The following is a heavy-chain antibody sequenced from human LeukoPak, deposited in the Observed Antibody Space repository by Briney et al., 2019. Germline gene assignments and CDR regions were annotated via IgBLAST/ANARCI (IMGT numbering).Heavy chain of an antibody. J-gene: IGHJ4*02. V-gene: IGHV3-48*03. CDR2: ISSSGSTI. CDR3: ARDGMDDYVWGSYRYDY. CDR1: GFTFSSYE. D-gene: IGHD3-16*02. Sequence: PGGSLRLSCAASGFTFSSYEMNWVRQAPGKGLEWVSYISSSGSTIYYADSVKGRFTISRDNAKNSLYLQMNSLRAEDTAVYYCARDGMDDYVWGSYRYDYWGQGTPVTVSS.